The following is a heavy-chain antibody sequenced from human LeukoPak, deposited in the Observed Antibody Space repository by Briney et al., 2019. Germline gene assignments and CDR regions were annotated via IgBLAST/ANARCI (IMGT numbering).Heavy chain of an antibody. J-gene: IGHJ6*03. CDR3: AKDITVGATYYYYYMDV. CDR1: GFTFSSYG. Sequence: GRSLRLSCAASGFTFSSYGMHWVRQAPGKGLEWVAVISYDGSNKYYADSVKGRFTISRDNSKNTLFLQMNSLRAEDTAVYYCAKDITVGATYYYYYMDVWGKGTTVTVSS. CDR2: ISYDGSNK. D-gene: IGHD1-26*01. V-gene: IGHV3-30*18.